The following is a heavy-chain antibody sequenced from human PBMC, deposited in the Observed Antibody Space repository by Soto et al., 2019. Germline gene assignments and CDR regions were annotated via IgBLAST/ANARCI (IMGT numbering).Heavy chain of an antibody. J-gene: IGHJ6*02. CDR3: ARVVGFWSGYGYYYGMDV. CDR2: IKQDGSEK. V-gene: IGHV3-7*01. D-gene: IGHD3-3*01. Sequence: LRLSCAASGFTFSSYWMSWVRQAPGKGLEWVANIKQDGSEKYYVDSVKGRFTISRDNAKNSLYLQMNSLRAEDTAVYYCARVVGFWSGYGYYYGMDVWGQGTTVTVSS. CDR1: GFTFSSYW.